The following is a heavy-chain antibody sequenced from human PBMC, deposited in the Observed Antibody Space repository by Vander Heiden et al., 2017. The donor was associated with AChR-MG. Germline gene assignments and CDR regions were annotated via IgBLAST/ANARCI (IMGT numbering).Heavy chain of an antibody. V-gene: IGHV4-34*01. CDR2: INHSGST. Sequence: QVQLQPWGAGLLKPSETLSLTCAVYGGSFSGYYWSWIRQPPGKGLEWIGEINHSGSTNYNPSLKSRVTISVDTSKNQFSLKLSSVTAADTAVYYCARVAAQYYYYYGMDVWGQGTTVTVSS. D-gene: IGHD6-6*01. CDR3: ARVAAQYYYYYGMDV. CDR1: GGSFSGYY. J-gene: IGHJ6*02.